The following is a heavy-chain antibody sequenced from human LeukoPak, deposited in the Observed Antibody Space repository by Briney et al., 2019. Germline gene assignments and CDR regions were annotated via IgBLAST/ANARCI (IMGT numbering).Heavy chain of an antibody. J-gene: IGHJ4*02. V-gene: IGHV3-30*18. CDR2: ISYDGSNK. Sequence: GGSLRLSCAASGFTFSSYGMHWVRQAPGKGLEWVAVISYDGSNKYYADSVKGRFTISRDNSKNTLYLQMNSLGAEDTAVYYCAKKLNYWGQGTLVTVSS. CDR1: GFTFSSYG. D-gene: IGHD4-23*01. CDR3: AKKLNY.